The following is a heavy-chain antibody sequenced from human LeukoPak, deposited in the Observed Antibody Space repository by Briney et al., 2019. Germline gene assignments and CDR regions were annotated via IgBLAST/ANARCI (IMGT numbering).Heavy chain of an antibody. CDR3: ARNPAGYYYGMDV. D-gene: IGHD2-2*01. CDR2: IYYSGST. Sequence: PSETLSLTCTVSGGSISSYYWSWIRQPPGKGLEWIGYIYYSGSTNYNPSLKSRVTISVDTSKNQFSLKLSSVTAADTAVYYCARNPAGYYYGMDVWGQGTTVTVSS. J-gene: IGHJ6*02. V-gene: IGHV4-59*01. CDR1: GGSISSYY.